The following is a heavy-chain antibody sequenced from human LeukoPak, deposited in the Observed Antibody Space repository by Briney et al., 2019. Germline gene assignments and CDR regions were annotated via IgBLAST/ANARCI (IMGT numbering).Heavy chain of an antibody. J-gene: IGHJ4*02. CDR2: ISWNSGSI. V-gene: IGHV3-9*01. D-gene: IGHD6-19*01. Sequence: AGGSLRLSCAASGFTFDDYAMHWVRQAPGKGLEWVSGISWNSGSIGYADSVKGRFTISRDNAKNSLYLQMNSLRAEDTALYYCAKEDSSGWSKTREYYFDYWGQGTLVTVSS. CDR1: GFTFDDYA. CDR3: AKEDSSGWSKTREYYFDY.